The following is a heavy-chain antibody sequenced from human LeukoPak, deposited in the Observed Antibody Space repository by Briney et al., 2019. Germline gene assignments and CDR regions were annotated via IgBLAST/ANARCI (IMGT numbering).Heavy chain of an antibody. CDR2: INPNSGGT. Sequence: ASAKVSCKASGYTFTGYYMHWVRQAPGQGLEWMGWINPNSGGTNYAQKFQGRVTMTRDTSISTAYMELSRLRSDDTAVYYCAKAKALVARGYCSGGSCYFDYWGQGTLVTVSS. CDR1: GYTFTGYY. D-gene: IGHD2-15*01. J-gene: IGHJ4*02. CDR3: AKAKALVARGYCSGGSCYFDY. V-gene: IGHV1-2*02.